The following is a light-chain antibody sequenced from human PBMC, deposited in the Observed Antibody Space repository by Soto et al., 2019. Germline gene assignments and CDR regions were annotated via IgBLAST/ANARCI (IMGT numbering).Light chain of an antibody. J-gene: IGKJ4*01. V-gene: IGKV3-20*01. Sequence: DIVLTQSPGTLSLSPGERATLSCRASQSVSSSYLAWYQQKPGQAPRLLIYGASIRATGIPDRFSGSGSGTDFILTISRLEPEEFSVYYCQQYGSSPLTFGGGTKVEIK. CDR3: QQYGSSPLT. CDR2: GAS. CDR1: QSVSSSY.